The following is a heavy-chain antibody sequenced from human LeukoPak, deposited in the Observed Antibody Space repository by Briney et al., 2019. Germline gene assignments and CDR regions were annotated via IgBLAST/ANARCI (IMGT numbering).Heavy chain of an antibody. CDR2: IIPIFSTA. D-gene: IGHD3-22*01. CDR3: TTGSPEGTMTLFDAFGV. CDR1: GRTYSSYA. J-gene: IGHJ3*01. V-gene: IGHV1-69*06. Sequence: GAPVNVSCNASGRTYSSYAISWVRQAPGQGLEWMGGIIPIFSTANYAQKFQGRVRITADKSTSIAYMELSSLRSEDTALYYCTTGSPEGTMTLFDAFGVWGQGTMVTVSS.